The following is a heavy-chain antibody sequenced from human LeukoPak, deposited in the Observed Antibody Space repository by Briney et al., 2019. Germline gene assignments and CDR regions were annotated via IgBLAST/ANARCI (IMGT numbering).Heavy chain of an antibody. D-gene: IGHD1-7*01. CDR2: IKQDGSEK. V-gene: IGHV3-7*01. Sequence: GGSLRLSCAASGFTFSNYWMSWVRQAPGKGLEWVANIKQDGSEKYYVDSVKGQFTISRDNSKNTLYLQMNSLRAEDTAVYYCAKDRVVYNWNYAYYFDDWGQGTLVTVSS. J-gene: IGHJ4*02. CDR3: AKDRVVYNWNYAYYFDD. CDR1: GFTFSNYW.